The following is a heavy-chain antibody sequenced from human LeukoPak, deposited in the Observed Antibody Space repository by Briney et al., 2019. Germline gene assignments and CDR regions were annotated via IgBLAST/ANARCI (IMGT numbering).Heavy chain of an antibody. CDR1: GGSISSGTFF. CDR3: ATTSYTNGWHWNFDY. CDR2: IHHVGST. Sequence: PSETLSLTCTVSGGSISSGTFFWAWIRQPPGKRLEWIGSIHHVGSTYYNPSLRSRVTMSLDTSKHQFSLKLTSVTAADTAVYYCATTSYTNGWHWNFDYWGQGTLVTVSS. D-gene: IGHD6-19*01. J-gene: IGHJ4*02. V-gene: IGHV4-39*01.